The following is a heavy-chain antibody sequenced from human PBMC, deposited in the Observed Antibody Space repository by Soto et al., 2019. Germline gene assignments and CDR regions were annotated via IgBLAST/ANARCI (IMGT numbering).Heavy chain of an antibody. D-gene: IGHD2-15*01. CDR1: GFTFGDSY. V-gene: IGHV3-11*06. CDR2: ISPGSRYP. CDR3: VRGGGGGLFDP. Sequence: GGSLRLSCAGSGFTFGDSYMSWIRQAPGKGLEWLSYISPGSRYPAYADSVKGRFTIPRDNAKRSLYLQMMSLAAEDTAIYYCVRGGGGGLFDPWGQGTMVTVSS. J-gene: IGHJ5*02.